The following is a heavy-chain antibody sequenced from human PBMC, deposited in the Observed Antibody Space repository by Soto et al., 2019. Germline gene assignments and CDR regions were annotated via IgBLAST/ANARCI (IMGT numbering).Heavy chain of an antibody. V-gene: IGHV3-30-3*01. CDR3: ARVHSSGWSPYYYYGMDV. J-gene: IGHJ6*02. CDR2: ISYDGSNK. CDR1: GFTFSSYA. Sequence: HPGGSLRLSCAASGFTFSSYAMHWVRQAPGKGLEWVAVISYDGSNKYYADSVKGRFTISRDNSKNTLYLQMNSLRAEDTAVYYCARVHSSGWSPYYYYGMDVWGQGTTVTVSS. D-gene: IGHD6-19*01.